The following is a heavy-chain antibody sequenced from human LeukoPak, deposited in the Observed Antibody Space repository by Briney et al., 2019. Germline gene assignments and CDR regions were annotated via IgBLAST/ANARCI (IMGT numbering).Heavy chain of an antibody. CDR1: GFTFSSYA. CDR2: ISYDGSNK. CDR3: ARVSGPYPHYYCMDV. D-gene: IGHD3-3*01. Sequence: GGSLRLSCAASGFTFSSYAIHWVRQAPGKGLEWVAVISYDGSNKYYADSVKGRFTISRDNSKNTLYLQMNSLRAEDTAVHYCARVSGPYPHYYCMDVWGKGTTVTVSS. V-gene: IGHV3-30*04. J-gene: IGHJ6*03.